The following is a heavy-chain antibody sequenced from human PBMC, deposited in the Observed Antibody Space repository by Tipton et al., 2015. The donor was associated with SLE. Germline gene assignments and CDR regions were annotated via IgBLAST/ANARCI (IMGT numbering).Heavy chain of an antibody. CDR3: ARVRATVTDAFDI. CDR1: GGSISSSSYY. Sequence: TLSLTCTVSGGSISSSSYYWGWIRQPPGKGLEWIGSIYHSGSTYYNPSLKSRVTISVDTSKNQFSLKLSSVTAADTAVYYCARVRATVTDAFDIWGQGTMVTVSS. D-gene: IGHD4-17*01. V-gene: IGHV4-39*07. CDR2: IYHSGST. J-gene: IGHJ3*02.